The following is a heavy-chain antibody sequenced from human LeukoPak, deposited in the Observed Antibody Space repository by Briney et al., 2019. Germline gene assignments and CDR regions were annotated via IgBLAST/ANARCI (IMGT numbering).Heavy chain of an antibody. CDR2: ISPDSVEK. D-gene: IGHD2-2*01. CDR3: ARKRGVGVDTNAFDI. Sequence: ASVKVYCKASGYTFSDYYMHWVRQAPAQGLEWMAWISPDSVEKKYAQKFQGRVTMTRDTSISTSYMELSRLTSDDTAVYYCARKRGVGVDTNAFDIWGQGTMVTVSS. J-gene: IGHJ3*02. CDR1: GYTFSDYY. V-gene: IGHV1-2*02.